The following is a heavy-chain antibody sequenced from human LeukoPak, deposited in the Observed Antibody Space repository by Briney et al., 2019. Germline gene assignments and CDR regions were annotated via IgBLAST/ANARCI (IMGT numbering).Heavy chain of an antibody. CDR2: IYPGDSDT. V-gene: IGHV5-51*01. D-gene: IGHD1-7*01. Sequence: GESLKISCKGSGYSFTSYWIGWVRQMPGKGLEWMGIIYPGDSDTRYSPSFQGQVTLSADQSISTADLQWSSLKASDTAMYYCARQGITGTTGFDYWGQGTLVTVSS. J-gene: IGHJ4*02. CDR1: GYSFTSYW. CDR3: ARQGITGTTGFDY.